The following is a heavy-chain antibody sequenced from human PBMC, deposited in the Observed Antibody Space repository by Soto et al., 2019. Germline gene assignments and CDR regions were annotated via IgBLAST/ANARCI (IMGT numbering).Heavy chain of an antibody. Sequence: GESLKISCKGSGYSVTSYWISWVRQMPGKGLEWMGRIDPSDSYTNYSPSFQGHVTISADKSISTAYLQWSSLKASDTAMYYCARRGGYCSGGSCYSGYYGMDVWGQGTTVTVSS. V-gene: IGHV5-10-1*01. J-gene: IGHJ6*02. CDR2: IDPSDSYT. CDR1: GYSVTSYW. CDR3: ARRGGYCSGGSCYSGYYGMDV. D-gene: IGHD2-15*01.